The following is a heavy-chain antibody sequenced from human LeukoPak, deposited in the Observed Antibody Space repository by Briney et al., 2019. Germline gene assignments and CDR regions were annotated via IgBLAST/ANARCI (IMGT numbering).Heavy chain of an antibody. CDR1: GGSISSYY. V-gene: IGHV4-59*01. Sequence: SETLSLTCTVSGGSISSYYWSWIRQPPGKGLEWIGYIYYSGSTNYNPSLKSRVTISVDTSKNQFSLKLSSVTAADTAVYYCARGMRGFPVVFGFWGQGTLVTVSS. CDR2: IYYSGST. D-gene: IGHD4-23*01. CDR3: ARGMRGFPVVFGF. J-gene: IGHJ4*02.